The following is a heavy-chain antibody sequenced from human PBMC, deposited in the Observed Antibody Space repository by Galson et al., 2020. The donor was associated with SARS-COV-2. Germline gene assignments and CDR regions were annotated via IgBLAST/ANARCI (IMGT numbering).Heavy chain of an antibody. V-gene: IGHV3-48*02. Sequence: GGSLRLSCAASGFTFSSYNMNWVRQAPGMGLEWISFLSTASATIFYADSVTGRFTISRDNAKNSLYLQMNSLRDDDTAVYYCARELGAARYIGYWGQGTLVTVSS. CDR2: LSTASATI. D-gene: IGHD6-6*01. J-gene: IGHJ4*02. CDR1: GFTFSSYN. CDR3: ARELGAARYIGY.